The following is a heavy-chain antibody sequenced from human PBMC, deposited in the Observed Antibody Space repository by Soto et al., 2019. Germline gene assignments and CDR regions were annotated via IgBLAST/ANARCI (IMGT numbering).Heavy chain of an antibody. D-gene: IGHD6-6*01. CDR2: IYPGDSDT. V-gene: IGHV5-51*01. CDR3: ARLGEVAALYYYGMDV. CDR1: GYSFTSYW. J-gene: IGHJ6*02. Sequence: LGESLKISCKGSGYSFTSYWIGWVRQMPGKGLEWMGIIYPGDSDTRYSPSFQGQVTISADKSISTVYLQWSSLKASDTAMYYCARLGEVAALYYYGMDVWGQGTTVTVSS.